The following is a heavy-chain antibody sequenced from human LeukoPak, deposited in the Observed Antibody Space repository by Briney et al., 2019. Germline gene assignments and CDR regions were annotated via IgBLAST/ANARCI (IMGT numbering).Heavy chain of an antibody. Sequence: GRSQRPSCAASGFTFSSYAMHWVRQAPGKGLEWVAVISYDGSNKYYADSVKGRFTISRDNSKNTLYLQMNSLRAEDTAVYYCAREGILLYSSSFDYWGQGTLVTVSS. D-gene: IGHD6-13*01. CDR1: GFTFSSYA. CDR3: AREGILLYSSSFDY. CDR2: ISYDGSNK. V-gene: IGHV3-30-3*01. J-gene: IGHJ4*02.